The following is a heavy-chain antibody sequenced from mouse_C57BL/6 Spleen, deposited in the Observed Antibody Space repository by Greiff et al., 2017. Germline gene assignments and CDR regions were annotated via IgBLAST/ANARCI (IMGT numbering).Heavy chain of an antibody. V-gene: IGHV1-42*01. J-gene: IGHJ1*03. D-gene: IGHD2-5*01. CDR2: INPSTGGT. Sequence: EVQLQQSGPELVKPGASVKISCKASGYSFTGYYMNWVKQSPEKSLEWIGEINPSTGGTTYNQKFKAKATLTVDKSSSTAYMQLKSLTSEDSAVYYCARWSNPGWYFDVWGTGTTVTVSS. CDR1: GYSFTGYY. CDR3: ARWSNPGWYFDV.